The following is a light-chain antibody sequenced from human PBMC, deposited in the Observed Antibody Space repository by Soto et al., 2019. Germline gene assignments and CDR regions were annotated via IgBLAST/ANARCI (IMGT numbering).Light chain of an antibody. V-gene: IGKV4-1*01. CDR2: WAS. J-gene: IGKJ3*01. Sequence: DIVMAQSPDSLPVSLGERATINCKSSQSVSYSSDKNNYLAWYQQKPGQPPKLLIYWASTRESGVPDRFSGSGSGTDFTLTISSLQAEDVAVYYCQQYYTTPFTFGPGTKVDIK. CDR1: QSVSYSSDKNNY. CDR3: QQYYTTPFT.